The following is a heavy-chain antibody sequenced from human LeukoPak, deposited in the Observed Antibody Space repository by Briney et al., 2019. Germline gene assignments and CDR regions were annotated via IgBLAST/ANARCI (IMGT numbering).Heavy chain of an antibody. D-gene: IGHD6-13*01. CDR1: GFTFSNYG. CDR2: IRYDGSNK. CDR3: AKDRGSSSWFDSLLSFRGSTTFDY. J-gene: IGHJ4*02. V-gene: IGHV3-30*02. Sequence: PGGSLRLSCAASGFTFSNYGMNWVRQAPGKGLEWVAFIRYDGSNKYYADSVKGRFTISRDNSKNTLYLQMNRLRAEDTAVYYCAKDRGSSSWFDSLLSFRGSTTFDYWGQGTLVTVSS.